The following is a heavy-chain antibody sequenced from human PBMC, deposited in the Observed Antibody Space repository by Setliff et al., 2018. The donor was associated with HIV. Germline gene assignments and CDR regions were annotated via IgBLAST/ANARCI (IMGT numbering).Heavy chain of an antibody. D-gene: IGHD1-26*01. CDR3: ARRSIVGVTRGFYYYGLDV. J-gene: IGHJ6*02. CDR2: IYYSGST. Sequence: PSETLSLTCIVSGGSISTYYWSWIRQPAGEGLEWIGTIYYSGSTYYNPSLKSRVTISVDTSKNQFSLKLSSVTAADTAVYYCARRSIVGVTRGFYYYGLDVWGQGTTVTVSS. V-gene: IGHV4-59*05. CDR1: GGSISTYY.